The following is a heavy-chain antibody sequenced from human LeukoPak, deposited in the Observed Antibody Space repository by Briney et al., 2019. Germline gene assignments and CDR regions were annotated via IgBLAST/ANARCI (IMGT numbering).Heavy chain of an antibody. V-gene: IGHV3-30*09. J-gene: IGHJ4*02. CDR2: ISSDVGNK. D-gene: IGHD5-18*01. CDR3: AKGASYGYLFDY. CDR1: GLIFSTYT. Sequence: PGRSLRLSCAASGLIFSTYTNWVRQAPGKGLEWVAIISSDVGNKLNTDSVRGRLAISRDNSKNSLYLQMNSLRTEDTALYYCAKGASYGYLFDYWGQGTLVTVSS.